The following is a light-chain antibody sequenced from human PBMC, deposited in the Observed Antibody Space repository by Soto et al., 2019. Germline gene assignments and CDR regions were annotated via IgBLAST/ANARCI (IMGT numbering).Light chain of an antibody. CDR3: QQLFMYPPT. CDR1: QGIINY. J-gene: IGKJ3*01. CDR2: GAS. V-gene: IGKV1-9*01. Sequence: IQLTQSPSSLSASMGDRVTITCRASQGIINYLAWYQQKPGKAPKLLIYGASTLQGGVPSRFSGSGSGTDFTLTVSSLPPEDLATYYCQQLFMYPPTFGPGTKVDI.